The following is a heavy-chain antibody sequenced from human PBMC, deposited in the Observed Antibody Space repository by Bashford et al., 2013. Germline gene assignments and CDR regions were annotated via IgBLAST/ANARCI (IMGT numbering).Heavy chain of an antibody. Sequence: VASVKVSCKASGYAFTSFGISWVRQAPGQGLEWMGRISAYNGNTNYTQNLQGRVTMTTDTSTTTAYMELRSLRSDDTAVYYCAREDDILTGYYSPFDFWGQGTLVTVSS. D-gene: IGHD3-9*01. CDR1: GYAFTSFG. CDR3: AREDDILTGYYSPFDF. V-gene: IGHV1-18*01. CDR2: ISAYNGNT. J-gene: IGHJ4*02.